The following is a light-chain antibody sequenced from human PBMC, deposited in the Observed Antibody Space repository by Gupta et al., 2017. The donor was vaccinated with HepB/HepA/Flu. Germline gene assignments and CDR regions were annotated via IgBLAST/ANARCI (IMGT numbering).Light chain of an antibody. Sequence: QSALTQPASVSGSAGQSITLSCPGTSSDVGAYNYVSWYQQHPGKAPKLMIYDVSNRPSGVSDRFSGSKSGNTASLTISGLQAEDEADYYCSSYTNTSTLDVFATGTKVTVL. CDR1: SSDVGAYNY. J-gene: IGLJ1*01. CDR2: DVS. V-gene: IGLV2-14*03. CDR3: SSYTNTSTLDV.